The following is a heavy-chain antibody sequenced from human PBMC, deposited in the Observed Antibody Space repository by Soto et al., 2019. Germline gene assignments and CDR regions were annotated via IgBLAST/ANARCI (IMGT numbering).Heavy chain of an antibody. CDR1: GYTFVNYW. V-gene: IGHV5-51*01. CDR3: ARSSGRPNDGYNYDY. D-gene: IGHD5-12*01. Sequence: EVQLVQSGAEVKEPGDSLKISCKGFGYTFVNYWIGWVRQMPGKGLEWMGTIYPGDSDTRYRPSFEGHVTISADNSITTAYFEFSSLKASDSAVYYCARSSGRPNDGYNYDYWGQGTLVTVSS. CDR2: IYPGDSDT. J-gene: IGHJ4*02.